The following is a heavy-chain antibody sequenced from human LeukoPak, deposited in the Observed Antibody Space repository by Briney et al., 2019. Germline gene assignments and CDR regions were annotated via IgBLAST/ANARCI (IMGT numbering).Heavy chain of an antibody. CDR3: AKQYGDYGVDP. D-gene: IGHD4-17*01. Sequence: ASVKVSCKASGNTFTTYAFHWVRQAPGQRLEWMGWISAGNDNTKSSRKFQDRVTITRDTSASTAYMELSSLTSEDTAVYYCAKQYGDYGVDPWGQGTLVTVSS. CDR2: ISAGNDNT. CDR1: GNTFTTYA. V-gene: IGHV1-3*01. J-gene: IGHJ5*02.